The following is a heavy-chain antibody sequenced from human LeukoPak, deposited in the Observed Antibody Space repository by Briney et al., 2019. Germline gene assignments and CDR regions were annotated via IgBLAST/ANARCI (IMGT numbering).Heavy chain of an antibody. Sequence: SETLSLTCAVYGRSFSGYFWNWVRQPPGKGLEWIGEFNHSGSTYYNPSLKSRVTISVDTSKNQASLKLTSVTAADTAVYYCARSGDCSSTSCSIDYWGQGTLVTVSS. D-gene: IGHD2-2*01. CDR2: FNHSGST. J-gene: IGHJ4*02. V-gene: IGHV4-34*01. CDR3: ARSGDCSSTSCSIDY. CDR1: GRSFSGYF.